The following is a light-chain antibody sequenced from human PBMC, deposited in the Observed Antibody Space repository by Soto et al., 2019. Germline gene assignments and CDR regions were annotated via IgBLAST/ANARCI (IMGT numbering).Light chain of an antibody. V-gene: IGKV2-28*01. J-gene: IGKJ1*01. CDR1: RSLLHSNGYNY. Sequence: DVVMTQSPLSLPVTPGEPASISCRSSRSLLHSNGYNYLDWYLQKPGQSPYLLIYLGSNRASGVPDRFSGSGSGTDFTLKISRVEAEDVGIYYCMQALQMRWTFGQGTKVESK. CDR3: MQALQMRWT. CDR2: LGS.